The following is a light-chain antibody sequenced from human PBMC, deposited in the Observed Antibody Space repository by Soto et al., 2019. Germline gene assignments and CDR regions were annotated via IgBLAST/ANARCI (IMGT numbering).Light chain of an antibody. CDR2: LGS. CDR3: MQGLETPN. Sequence: DIVMTQSPLSLPVTPGEPASISCRSSQSLLHSNGYNYLDWYLQKPGQSPQLLIYLGSNRASGVPDRFGGSGSGTDFTLRISRVEAEDVGVYYCMQGLETPNFGPGTKVDIK. V-gene: IGKV2-28*01. J-gene: IGKJ3*01. CDR1: QSLLHSNGYNY.